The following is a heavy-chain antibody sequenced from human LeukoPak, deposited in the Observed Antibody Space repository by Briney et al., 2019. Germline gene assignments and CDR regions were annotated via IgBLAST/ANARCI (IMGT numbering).Heavy chain of an antibody. CDR3: ARQAIFGVVISHFDY. Sequence: SETLSLTCTVSGGSISSYYWSWIRQPPGKGLEWIGYIYYSGSTNYNPSLKSRVTISVDTSKNQFSLKLSSVTAADTAVYYCARQAIFGVVISHFDYWGQGTLVTVSS. J-gene: IGHJ4*02. D-gene: IGHD3-3*01. CDR1: GGSISSYY. V-gene: IGHV4-59*08. CDR2: IYYSGST.